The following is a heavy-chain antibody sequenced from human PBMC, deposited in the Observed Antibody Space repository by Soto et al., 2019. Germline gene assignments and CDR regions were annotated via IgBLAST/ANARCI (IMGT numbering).Heavy chain of an antibody. CDR2: IYYSGGT. J-gene: IGHJ3*02. CDR3: ARPDCSGGSCYRNPDAFDI. CDR1: GGPMNTYY. D-gene: IGHD2-15*01. V-gene: IGHV4-59*12. Sequence: PSETLSLTCTVSGGPMNTYYWSWIRQPPGKGLEWIGYIYYSGGTSYNPSLKSRVTISVDTSKNQFSLKLSSVTAADTAVYYCARPDCSGGSCYRNPDAFDIWGQETMVTVSS.